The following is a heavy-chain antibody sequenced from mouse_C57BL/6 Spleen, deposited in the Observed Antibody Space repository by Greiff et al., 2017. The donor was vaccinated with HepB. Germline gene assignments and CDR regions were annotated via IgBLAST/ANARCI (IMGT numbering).Heavy chain of an antibody. D-gene: IGHD3-3*01. CDR2: IYPGDGDT. J-gene: IGHJ3*01. V-gene: IGHV1-80*01. Sequence: QVHVKQSGAELVKPGASVKISCKASGYAFSSYWMNWVKQRPGKGLEWIGQIYPGDGDTNYNGKFKGKATLTADKSSSTAYMQLSSLTSEDSAVYFCARGLEAWFAYWGQGTLVTVSA. CDR1: GYAFSSYW. CDR3: ARGLEAWFAY.